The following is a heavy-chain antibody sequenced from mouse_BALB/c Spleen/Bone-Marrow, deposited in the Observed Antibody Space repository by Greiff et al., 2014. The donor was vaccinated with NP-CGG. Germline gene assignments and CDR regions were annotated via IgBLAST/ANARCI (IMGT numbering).Heavy chain of an antibody. CDR1: GYSFTSYW. CDR2: IYPGNSDT. D-gene: IGHD2-5*01. J-gene: IGHJ2*01. Sequence: EVQLQQSGTVLARPGASVKMSCKASGYSFTSYWMHWVKQRPGQGLEWIGAIYPGNSDTSYNQKFKGKAKLTAVTSATTAYMELSSLTNEDSAVYFCTRKVYYSNPLDYWGQGTTLTVSS. CDR3: TRKVYYSNPLDY. V-gene: IGHV1-5*01.